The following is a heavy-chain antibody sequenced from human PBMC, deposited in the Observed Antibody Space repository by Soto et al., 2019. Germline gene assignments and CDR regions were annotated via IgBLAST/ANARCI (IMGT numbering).Heavy chain of an antibody. CDR1: GFTFSNAW. V-gene: IGHV3-15*07. D-gene: IGHD2-8*01. J-gene: IGHJ6*02. CDR3: SIDRDCANGICHQSPYYFGMDV. Sequence: EVQLVESGGGLVKPGGSLRLSCAVSGFTFSNAWMNWVCQAPGKGLEWVGRIKRNTDGGTTDYAAPVNGRFTISRDDSKNTVYLQMTSLKIEDTAVYYCSIDRDCANGICHQSPYYFGMDVWGPGTTVTVFS. CDR2: IKRNTDGGTT.